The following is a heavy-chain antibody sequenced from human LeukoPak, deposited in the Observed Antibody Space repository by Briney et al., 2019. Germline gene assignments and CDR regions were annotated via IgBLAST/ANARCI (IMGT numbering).Heavy chain of an antibody. V-gene: IGHV1-24*01. CDR2: FDPEDGET. Sequence: GASVKVSCKVSGYTLTELSMHWVRQAPGKGLEWMGGFDPEDGETIYAQKFQGRVTMTEDTSTDTAYMELSSLRSEDTAVYYCASSQYGDFPYYFDHWGQGTQVTVSS. D-gene: IGHD4-17*01. CDR1: GYTLTELS. J-gene: IGHJ4*02. CDR3: ASSQYGDFPYYFDH.